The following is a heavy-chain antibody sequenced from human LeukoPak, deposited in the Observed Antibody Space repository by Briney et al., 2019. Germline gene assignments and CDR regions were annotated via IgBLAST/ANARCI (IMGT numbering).Heavy chain of an antibody. V-gene: IGHV3-15*01. CDR1: GFTFSNAW. CDR3: TTTELKRYYYDPEKGPFDY. CDR2: IKSKTDGGTT. J-gene: IGHJ4*02. Sequence: PGGSLRLSCAASGFTFSNAWMSWVRQAPGKGLEWVGRIKSKTDGGTTDYAAPVKGRFTISRDDSKNTLYLQMNSLKTEDTAVYYCTTTELKRYYYDPEKGPFDYWGQGTLVTVSS. D-gene: IGHD3-22*01.